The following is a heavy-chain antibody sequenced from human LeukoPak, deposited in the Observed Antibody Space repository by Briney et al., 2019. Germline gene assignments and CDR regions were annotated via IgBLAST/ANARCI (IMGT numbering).Heavy chain of an antibody. Sequence: ASVKVSRKVSGYTLTELSMHWVRQAPGKGLEWMGGFDPEDGETIYAQKFQGRVTMTEDTSTDTAYMELSSLRSEDTAVYYCARVPQWPKEYYFDYWGQGTLVTVSS. CDR1: GYTLTELS. CDR2: FDPEDGET. J-gene: IGHJ4*02. V-gene: IGHV1-24*01. D-gene: IGHD6-19*01. CDR3: ARVPQWPKEYYFDY.